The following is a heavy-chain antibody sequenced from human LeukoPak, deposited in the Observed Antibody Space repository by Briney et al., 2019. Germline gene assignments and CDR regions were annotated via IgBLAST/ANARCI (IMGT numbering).Heavy chain of an antibody. CDR3: VREGVVVSAAVDY. Sequence: PGGSLRLSCAASGFTFSNYEMNWVRQAPGKGLEWVSYISISGSTIYYADSVKGRFTISRDNAKNSLYLQMNSLRAEDTAVYYCVREGVVVSAAVDYWGQGTLVTVSS. CDR1: GFTFSNYE. D-gene: IGHD2-2*01. J-gene: IGHJ4*02. CDR2: ISISGSTI. V-gene: IGHV3-48*03.